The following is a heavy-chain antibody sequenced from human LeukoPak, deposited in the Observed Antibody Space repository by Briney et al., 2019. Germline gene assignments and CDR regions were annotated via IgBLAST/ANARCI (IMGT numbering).Heavy chain of an antibody. CDR2: INSDGSTT. V-gene: IGHV3-74*01. CDR3: ARSGGYGNFDY. CDR1: GFTFSSYW. J-gene: IGHJ4*02. D-gene: IGHD5-12*01. Sequence: GGSLRLSCAASGFTFSSYWMHWVRHAPGKGLVWVSRINSDGSTTTYADSVKGRFTISRDNAKNTLYLQMNSLRADDTAVYYCARSGGYGNFDYWGQGTLVTVSS.